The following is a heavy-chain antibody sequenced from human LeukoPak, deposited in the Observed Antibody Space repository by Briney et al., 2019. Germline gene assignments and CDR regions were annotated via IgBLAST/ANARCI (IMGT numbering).Heavy chain of an antibody. D-gene: IGHD2-2*01. CDR2: IIPILGIA. CDR1: GGTFSSYA. Sequence: SVKVSCKASGGTFSSYAISWVRPAPGQGVEWMGRIIPILGIANYAQKFQGRVTITADRSTSTAYMELSSLRSEDTAVYYCARAGAYCSSTSCRRGVKLDYWGQGTLVTVSS. J-gene: IGHJ4*02. CDR3: ARAGAYCSSTSCRRGVKLDY. V-gene: IGHV1-69*04.